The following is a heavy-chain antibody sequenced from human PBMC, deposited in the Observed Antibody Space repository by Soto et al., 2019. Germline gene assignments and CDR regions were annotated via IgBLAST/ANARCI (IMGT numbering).Heavy chain of an antibody. CDR1: GGSISSGGYY. V-gene: IGHV4-31*03. Sequence: QVQLQESAPGLVKHSQTLSLTCTVSGGSISSGGYYWTWIRPHPGKGLEWIGYIYYSGSTYYNPSLKRRGTISVDTSKNQYSLKLSSVTPASTAVYYFARSVFPWGHGTLVTVSS. CDR3: ARSVFP. J-gene: IGHJ5*02. CDR2: IYYSGST.